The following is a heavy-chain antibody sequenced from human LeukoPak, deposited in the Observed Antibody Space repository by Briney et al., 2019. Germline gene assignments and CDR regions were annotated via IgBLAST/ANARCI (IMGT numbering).Heavy chain of an antibody. J-gene: IGHJ6*03. CDR3: ARGEFGDYYYFYMDV. V-gene: IGHV3-21*01. Sequence: PGGSLRLSCAASGFTFSSYSMNWVRQAPGKGLEWVSSITSSNNYIYYGDSVKGRFTISRDDAKNSLFLQMNSLRAEDTATYYCARGEFGDYYYFYMDVWGKGTTVTISS. CDR2: ITSSNNYI. D-gene: IGHD2/OR15-2a*01. CDR1: GFTFSSYS.